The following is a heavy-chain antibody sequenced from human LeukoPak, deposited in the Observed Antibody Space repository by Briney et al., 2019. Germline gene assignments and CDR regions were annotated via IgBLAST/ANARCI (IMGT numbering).Heavy chain of an antibody. D-gene: IGHD2-2*01. V-gene: IGHV4-39*01. CDR1: GGSISSSSYY. CDR3: ARHEYYCSSTSCYDVGDY. CDR2: SYYIGSA. Sequence: PSETLSLTCTVSGGSISSSSYYWGWIRQPPGKGLEWIGSSYYIGSAYYNPSLRSRVTISVDTSKNQFSLRLSSVTAADTAVYYCARHEYYCSSTSCYDVGDYWGQETLVTVSS. J-gene: IGHJ4*02.